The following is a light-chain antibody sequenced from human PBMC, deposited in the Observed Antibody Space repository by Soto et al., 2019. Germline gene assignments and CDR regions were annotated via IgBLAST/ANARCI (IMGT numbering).Light chain of an antibody. CDR3: QQYNKWPPRT. J-gene: IGKJ1*01. CDR1: QSVSSD. Sequence: VLTQSPATLSVSPGERATLSCRASQSVSSDLAWYQQKPGQAPRLLVYGASTRAIGIPARFSGSGSGTEFTLTISSLQSEDFAVYYCQQYNKWPPRTFGQGTKVEIK. CDR2: GAS. V-gene: IGKV3-15*01.